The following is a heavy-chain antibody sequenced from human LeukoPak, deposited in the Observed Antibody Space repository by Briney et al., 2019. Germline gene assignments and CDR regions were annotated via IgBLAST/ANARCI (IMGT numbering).Heavy chain of an antibody. D-gene: IGHD3-10*01. J-gene: IGHJ4*02. CDR1: GYTFTGYY. V-gene: IGHV1-2*06. CDR2: INPNSGDT. Sequence: GASVKVSCKASGYTFTGYYLYWVRQAPGQGLEWMGRINPNSGDTENTQKFEDRVTMTRDTSTSTAYMELRGLRSGDTAVYYCARDKYYYGSGTFYSSAVFDHWDQGTLVAVSS. CDR3: ARDKYYYGSGTFYSSAVFDH.